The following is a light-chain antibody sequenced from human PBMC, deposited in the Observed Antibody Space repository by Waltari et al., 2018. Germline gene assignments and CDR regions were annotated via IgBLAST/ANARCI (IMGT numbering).Light chain of an antibody. CDR2: NVS. Sequence: DIQMTQSPSTLSASVGDRVIITCRASQNISTCLAWYQQKTVRAPKLLIYNVSTLQSWVPSRFSGSGSDTEFTFTVSSLQPDDFATYYCQQCNSNSPWTFGQGTKVEIK. J-gene: IGKJ1*01. CDR3: QQCNSNSPWT. CDR1: QNISTC. V-gene: IGKV1-5*01.